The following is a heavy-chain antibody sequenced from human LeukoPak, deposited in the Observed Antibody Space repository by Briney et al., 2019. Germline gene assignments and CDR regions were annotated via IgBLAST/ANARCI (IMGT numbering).Heavy chain of an antibody. CDR2: IWNDGSNE. V-gene: IGHV3-33*01. D-gene: IGHD7-27*01. J-gene: IGHJ4*02. CDR3: ARDTKDWGLVFDY. Sequence: GGSLTLSCAASEFSFSNYGMHWVRQPPGKGLEWVAVIWNDGSNEYYADSVKGRSTISRDNSKNTLYLQMNSLRAEDTAVYYCARDTKDWGLVFDYWGQGVLVTVSS. CDR1: EFSFSNYG.